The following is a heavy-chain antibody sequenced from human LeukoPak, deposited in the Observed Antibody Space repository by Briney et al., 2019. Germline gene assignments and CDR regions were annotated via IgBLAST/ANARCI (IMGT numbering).Heavy chain of an antibody. CDR3: AGPGAGDLDY. CDR2: INHSRST. CDR1: GGSFGGYY. D-gene: IGHD3-10*01. V-gene: IGHV4-34*01. J-gene: IGHJ4*02. Sequence: SETLSLTCAIYGGSFGGYYWSWIRQPPGKGLEWIGEINHSRSTNYNPSLKSRVTISVDTSKNHFSLKLSSVTAADTAVYYCAGPGAGDLDYWGQGTLVTVSS.